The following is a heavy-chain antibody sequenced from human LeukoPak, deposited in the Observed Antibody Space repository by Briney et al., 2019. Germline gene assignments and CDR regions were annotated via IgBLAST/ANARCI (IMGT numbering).Heavy chain of an antibody. Sequence: PGGSLRLSCAASGFTFSLYAMSWVRQAPGKGPVWVSGLNEDGGYTYYADSVKGRFTISRDNSENTLHLQMRSLRAEDTAIYYCVRDFRCSGGSCPLFDSWGQGTLVTVSS. V-gene: IGHV3-23*01. CDR2: LNEDGGYT. CDR1: GFTFSLYA. D-gene: IGHD2-15*01. CDR3: VRDFRCSGGSCPLFDS. J-gene: IGHJ4*02.